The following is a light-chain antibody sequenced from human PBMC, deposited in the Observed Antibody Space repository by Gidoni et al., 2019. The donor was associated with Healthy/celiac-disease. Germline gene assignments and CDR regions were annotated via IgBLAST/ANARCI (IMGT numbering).Light chain of an antibody. CDR3: QQYYSNPPWT. V-gene: IGKV1-NL1*01. CDR2: AAS. J-gene: IGKJ1*01. Sequence: DIQMTQSPSSLSASVGDRVTITCRASQGISNSLAWYQQKPGKAPKLLIYAASRLESGVPSRFSGSGSGTDYTLTISSLQPEDFATYYCQQYYSNPPWTFGQGTKVEIK. CDR1: QGISNS.